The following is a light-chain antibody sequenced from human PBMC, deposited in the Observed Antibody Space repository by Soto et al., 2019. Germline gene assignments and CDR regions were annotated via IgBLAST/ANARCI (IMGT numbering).Light chain of an antibody. Sequence: QSVLTQPPSVSAAPGQKVTISFSGSSSNIGGNSVSWYQQLPGTAPKLLIYDDNKRPSGIPDRFSGSKSGTSATLGITGFQTGDEDDYYCGSWDSTLSAYVFANGT. CDR3: GSWDSTLSAYV. J-gene: IGLJ1*01. CDR1: SSNIGGNS. V-gene: IGLV1-51*01. CDR2: DDN.